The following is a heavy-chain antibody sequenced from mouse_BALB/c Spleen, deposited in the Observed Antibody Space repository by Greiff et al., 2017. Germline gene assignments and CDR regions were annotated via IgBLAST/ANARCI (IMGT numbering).Heavy chain of an antibody. J-gene: IGHJ4*01. V-gene: IGHV2-2*02. CDR3: ARTGDYAMDY. CDR1: GFSLTSYG. Sequence: VKVVESGPGLVQPSQSLSITCTVSGFSLTSYGVHWVRQSPGKGLEWLGVIWSGGSTDYNAAFISRLSISKDNSKSQVFFKMNSLQANDTAIYYCARTGDYAMDYWGQGTSVTVSS. D-gene: IGHD4-1*01. CDR2: IWSGGST.